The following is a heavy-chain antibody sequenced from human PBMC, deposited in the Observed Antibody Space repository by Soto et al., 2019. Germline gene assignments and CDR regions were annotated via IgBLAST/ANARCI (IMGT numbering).Heavy chain of an antibody. CDR3: ASSIGRGFDP. V-gene: IGHV3-74*01. J-gene: IGHJ5*02. D-gene: IGHD1-26*01. CDR1: GITLESYW. Sequence: EVRLVESGGGLVQPGGSLRLSCAVSGITLESYWMHWVRQSPGKGLVWVARISGDGNITDYAGFVGGRFTMSRDNDRDTVFLQMDSLRAEDTSVYYCASSIGRGFDPWGQGTLVIVSS. CDR2: ISGDGNIT.